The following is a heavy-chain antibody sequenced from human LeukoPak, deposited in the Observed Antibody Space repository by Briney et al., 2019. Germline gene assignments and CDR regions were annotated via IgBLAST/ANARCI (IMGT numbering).Heavy chain of an antibody. CDR3: AREGSIVRHQDLDY. Sequence: GGSLRLSCAASGFTLSIYSMDGVRHPPGKGPEWVSSIKSRGSDKYYADSVEGRFTSSRDNAKNSLFLQMSSLRAEETAVYYCAREGSIVRHQDLDYWGEGNLVTVSS. V-gene: IGHV3-21*01. J-gene: IGHJ4*02. CDR2: IKSRGSDK. D-gene: IGHD2-8*01. CDR1: GFTLSIYS.